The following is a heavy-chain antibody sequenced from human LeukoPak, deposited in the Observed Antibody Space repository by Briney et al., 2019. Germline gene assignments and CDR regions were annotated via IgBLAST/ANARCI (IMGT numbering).Heavy chain of an antibody. J-gene: IGHJ6*02. CDR3: AREGGYYDSSGPLVTYGMDV. Sequence: GGSLRLSCAASGFTFSSYGMHWVRQAPGKGLEWVAFIRYDGSNKYYADSVKGRFTISRDNSKNTLYLQMNSLRAEDTAVYYCAREGGYYDSSGPLVTYGMDVWGQGTTVTVSS. V-gene: IGHV3-30*02. CDR1: GFTFSSYG. CDR2: IRYDGSNK. D-gene: IGHD3-22*01.